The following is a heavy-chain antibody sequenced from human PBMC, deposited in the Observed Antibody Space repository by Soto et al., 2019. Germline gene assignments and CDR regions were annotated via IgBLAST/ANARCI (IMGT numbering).Heavy chain of an antibody. V-gene: IGHV4-4*02. CDR3: ARGLQLGLGDWFDP. CDR2: IYHTGGR. D-gene: IGHD3-16*01. CDR1: GDSINNTYW. Sequence: ASETLSLTCFVSGDSINNTYWWSWVRQAPEKGLEWIGEIYHTGGRSYMPSLRGRITLSVDKSKNQFSLKLSSVTAADTAVYYCARGLQLGLGDWFDPWGQGTLVTVSS. J-gene: IGHJ5*02.